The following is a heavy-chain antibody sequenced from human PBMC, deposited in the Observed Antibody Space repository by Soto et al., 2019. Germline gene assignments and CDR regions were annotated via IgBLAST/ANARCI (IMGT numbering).Heavy chain of an antibody. CDR2: LYYSGRT. J-gene: IGHJ3*02. CDR3: ARKHGGNYAFDM. Sequence: QVQLQESGPGQVKPSETLSLTCTVSGESVSSSGYYWGWIRQPPGKGLEWIASLYYSGRTYYNPSLKSRVTISEDTSKNHFSLKFTSVTAADTAVYYCARKHGGNYAFDMWGQGTMVTVSS. V-gene: IGHV4-39*02. CDR1: GESVSSSGYY. D-gene: IGHD1-26*01.